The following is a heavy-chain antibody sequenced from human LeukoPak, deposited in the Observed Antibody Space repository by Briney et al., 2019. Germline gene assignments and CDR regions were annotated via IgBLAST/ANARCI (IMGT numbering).Heavy chain of an antibody. CDR2: IISSICYI. Sequence: SIISSICYIYSPDSVTGRFTISRDNAKNSLYLQMNSLRAEDTAVYYCARAPAAAGTDAFDIWGQGTMVTVSS. D-gene: IGHD6-13*01. V-gene: IGHV3-21*01. J-gene: IGHJ3*02. CDR3: ARAPAAAGTDAFDI.